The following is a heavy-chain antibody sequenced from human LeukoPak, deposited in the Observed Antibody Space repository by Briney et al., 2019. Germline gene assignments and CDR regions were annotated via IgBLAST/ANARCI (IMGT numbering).Heavy chain of an antibody. J-gene: IGHJ2*01. Sequence: GGSLRLSCAASGFTLSNMNWVRQTPGKGLEWVSYVSPNGYTKHYADAVKGRFTISRDNAKDSLYLQMNSLRAEDTAVYYCARGVPAAISDWYFDLWGRGTLVTVSS. CDR1: GFTLSN. D-gene: IGHD2-2*01. CDR2: VSPNGYTK. CDR3: ARGVPAAISDWYFDL. V-gene: IGHV3-48*01.